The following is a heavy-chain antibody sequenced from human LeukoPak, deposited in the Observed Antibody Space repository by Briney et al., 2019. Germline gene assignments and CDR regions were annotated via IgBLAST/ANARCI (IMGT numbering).Heavy chain of an antibody. CDR3: ARGGIVVPAAPGSYYYYGMDV. J-gene: IGHJ6*02. Sequence: ASVKVSCKASGYTFTGYYLHWVRQAPGQGLEWMGWINPNSGGTNYAQKFQGWVTMTRDTSISTAYMELSRLRSDDTAVYYCARGGIVVPAAPGSYYYYGMDVWGQGTTVTVSS. CDR2: INPNSGGT. CDR1: GYTFTGYY. D-gene: IGHD2-2*01. V-gene: IGHV1-2*04.